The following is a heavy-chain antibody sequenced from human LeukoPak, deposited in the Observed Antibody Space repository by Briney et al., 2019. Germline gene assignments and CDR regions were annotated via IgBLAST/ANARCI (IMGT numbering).Heavy chain of an antibody. CDR2: IRNKANRYAT. V-gene: IGHV3-73*01. D-gene: IGHD5/OR15-5a*01. Sequence: AGGSLRLSCAAFGLTFSGSEMHWVRQASGKGLEWVGRIRNKANRYATSYAASVKDRFTMSRDDSKKTAFLQMNRLKTEDRAVYYCANSVSMNAIFDYWGQGTLVTVSS. J-gene: IGHJ4*02. CDR1: GLTFSGSE. CDR3: ANSVSMNAIFDY.